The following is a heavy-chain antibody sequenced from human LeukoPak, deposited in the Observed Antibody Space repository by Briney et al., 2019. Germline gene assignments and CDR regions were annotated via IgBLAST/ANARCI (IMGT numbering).Heavy chain of an antibody. V-gene: IGHV3-21*01. Sequence: GGSLRLSCAASGFTFSTYAMTWIRQAPGKGLEWVSSISSSSSYISYADSVKGRFTISRDNAKNSLDLQMNSLRAEDTAVYYCAIDRYSSGWYTFDYWGQGTLVTVSS. CDR3: AIDRYSSGWYTFDY. J-gene: IGHJ4*02. CDR2: ISSSSSYI. D-gene: IGHD6-19*01. CDR1: GFTFSTYA.